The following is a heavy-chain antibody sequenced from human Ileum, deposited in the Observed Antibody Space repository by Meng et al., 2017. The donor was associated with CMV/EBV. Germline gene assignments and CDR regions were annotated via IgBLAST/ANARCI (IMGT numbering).Heavy chain of an antibody. CDR2: ISPSGNI. CDR3: ARGESRGYYYFDY. J-gene: IGHJ4*02. V-gene: IGHV4-4*07. Sequence: QVPLQEPGPGLVRPSETLAPTCTVSVDSISNYFWSWIRQPAGKKLEWIGRISPSGNINYIPSLKGRVTMSLDTSNNQIFLNLTSVTAADTALYYCARGESRGYYYFDYWGQGILVTVSS. D-gene: IGHD3-22*01. CDR1: VDSISNYF.